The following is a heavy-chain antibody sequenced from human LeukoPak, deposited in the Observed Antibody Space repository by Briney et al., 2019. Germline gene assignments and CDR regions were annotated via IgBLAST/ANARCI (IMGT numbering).Heavy chain of an antibody. J-gene: IGHJ4*02. D-gene: IGHD3-16*01. CDR1: GFTFKDYG. V-gene: IGHV3-20*04. Sequence: GGSLRLSCAATGFTFKDYGMHWVRQPPGKGLEWVSGINWPGGGTDYADSVRGRFTISRDNAKNSLYLQMNSLRVEDTAVYYCARPGRGTAYWGQGTLVTVSS. CDR3: ARPGRGTAY. CDR2: INWPGGGT.